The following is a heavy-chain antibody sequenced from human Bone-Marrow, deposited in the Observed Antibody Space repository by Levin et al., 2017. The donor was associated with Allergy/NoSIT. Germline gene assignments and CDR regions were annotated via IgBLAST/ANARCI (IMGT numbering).Heavy chain of an antibody. D-gene: IGHD3-16*02. CDR1: GFSFSSHA. CDR2: ISSAGTT. J-gene: IGHJ5*02. Sequence: GESLKISCTASGFSFSSHAMSWVRQAPGQGLEWVSSISSAGTTHYADSVKGRFTISRDNSKDTMDLQMNSLRVEDTTFYYCAKEGGNRYDQWGQGTLVTVSS. CDR3: AKEGGNRYDQ. V-gene: IGHV3-23*01.